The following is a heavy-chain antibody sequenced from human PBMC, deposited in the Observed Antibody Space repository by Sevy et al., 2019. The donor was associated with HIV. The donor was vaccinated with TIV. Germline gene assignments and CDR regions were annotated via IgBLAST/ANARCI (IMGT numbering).Heavy chain of an antibody. CDR2: IYTGGGT. CDR3: VREDRYGAGAFDI. V-gene: IGHV3-53*01. Sequence: GGCLRLSCAASGFTVSNNYMSWVRQAPGTGLEWVSVIYTGGGTYYADSVKGRFTIARDNSKNTLYLQMNSLRAEDTAVYYCVREDRYGAGAFDIWGQGTMVTVSS. J-gene: IGHJ3*02. CDR1: GFTVSNNY. D-gene: IGHD3-10*01.